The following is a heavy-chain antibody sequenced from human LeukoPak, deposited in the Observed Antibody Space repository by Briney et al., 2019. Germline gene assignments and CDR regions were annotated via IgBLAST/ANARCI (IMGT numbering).Heavy chain of an antibody. Sequence: ASVKVSCKASGYTFTGYYMHWVRQAPGQGLEWMGWINPNSGGTNYAQKFQGRVTMTRDTSISTAYMELSRLRSDDTAVYYCARGGVAGPRAVLYYYYYMDVWGKGTTVTVSS. D-gene: IGHD6-19*01. CDR2: INPNSGGT. J-gene: IGHJ6*03. CDR1: GYTFTGYY. V-gene: IGHV1-2*02. CDR3: ARGGVAGPRAVLYYYYYMDV.